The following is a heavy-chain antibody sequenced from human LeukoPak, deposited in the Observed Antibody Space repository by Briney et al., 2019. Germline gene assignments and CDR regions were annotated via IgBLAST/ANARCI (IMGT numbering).Heavy chain of an antibody. CDR3: ARGRCLDAFDI. D-gene: IGHD3-3*01. CDR2: IYYSRST. J-gene: IGHJ3*02. CDR1: GGSISSYC. V-gene: IGHV4-59*01. Sequence: SETLSLTSTVSGGSISSYCWSWIRQPPGKGLEWIGYIYYSRSTKYKPSLKSRVTISVDTSKNQFSLKLSSVTAADTAVYYCARGRCLDAFDIWGQGTMVTVSS.